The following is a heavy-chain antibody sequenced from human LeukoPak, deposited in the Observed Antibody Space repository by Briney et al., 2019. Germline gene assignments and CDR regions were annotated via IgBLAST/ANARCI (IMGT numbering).Heavy chain of an antibody. J-gene: IGHJ4*02. CDR2: VSAYNGNT. V-gene: IGHV1-18*01. CDR3: ARAPQYGSVSPSDY. Sequence: ASVKVSCKASGYTSTSCGISWVRQAPGQGLEWMGWVSAYNGNTNYAQKLQGRVTMTTDTSTSTAYMELRSLRSDDTAVYYCARAPQYGSVSPSDYWGQGTLVTVSS. CDR1: GYTSTSCG. D-gene: IGHD3-10*01.